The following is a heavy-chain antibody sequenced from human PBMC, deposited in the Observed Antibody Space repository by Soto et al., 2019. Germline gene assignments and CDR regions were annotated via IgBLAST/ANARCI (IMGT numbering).Heavy chain of an antibody. CDR1: GGSISSYY. CDR3: ARDGIVGGYDPYYYYYMDV. D-gene: IGHD5-12*01. J-gene: IGHJ6*03. CDR2: IYYSGST. Sequence: SETLSLTCTVSGGSISSYYWSWIRQPPGKGLEWIGYIYYSGSTNYNPSLKSRVTISVDTSKNQFSLKLSSVTAADTAVYYCARDGIVGGYDPYYYYYMDVWGKGTTVTVSS. V-gene: IGHV4-59*01.